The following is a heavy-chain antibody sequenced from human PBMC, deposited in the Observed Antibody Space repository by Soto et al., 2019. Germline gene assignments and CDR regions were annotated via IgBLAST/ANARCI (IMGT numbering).Heavy chain of an antibody. J-gene: IGHJ5*02. Sequence: QVQLVQSGAEVKKPGSSVKVSCKASGGTFSSYAISWVRQAPGQGLEWMGGIIPIFGTANYAQKFQGRVTITADESTSTAYMELSSLRSEDTAVYYCVRAAIRMTILGVATLWFDPWGQGTLVTVSS. V-gene: IGHV1-69*01. CDR1: GGTFSSYA. CDR3: VRAAIRMTILGVATLWFDP. CDR2: IIPIFGTA. D-gene: IGHD3-3*01.